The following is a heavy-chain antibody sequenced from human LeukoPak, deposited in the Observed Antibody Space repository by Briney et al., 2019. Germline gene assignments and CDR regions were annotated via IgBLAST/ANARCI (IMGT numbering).Heavy chain of an antibody. V-gene: IGHV3-9*01. Sequence: GGSLRLSCAGSGVIFNNYAIHWLRKPPGKGLEGVSGISWNSGSIDYADSVKGRFTISRDNAKNSLYLQMNSLRAEDTAVYYCARTSGEQWLVRRLNYFDYWGQGTLVTVSS. CDR1: GVIFNNYA. CDR2: ISWNSGSI. J-gene: IGHJ4*02. CDR3: ARTSGEQWLVRRLNYFDY. D-gene: IGHD6-19*01.